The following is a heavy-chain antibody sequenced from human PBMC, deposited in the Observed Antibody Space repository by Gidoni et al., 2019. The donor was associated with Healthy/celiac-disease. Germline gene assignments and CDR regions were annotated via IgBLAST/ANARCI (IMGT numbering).Heavy chain of an antibody. CDR3: AKDAQIVLMVYAVDY. CDR2: ISGSGGST. V-gene: IGHV3-23*01. J-gene: IGHJ4*02. D-gene: IGHD2-8*01. Sequence: EVHPFESGGGLVQPGGSLRLSFAASGFTFSSYAMSWVRPAQGKGLEWVSAISGSGGSTYYADSVKGRFTISRDNSKNTLYLQMNSLRAEDTAVYYCAKDAQIVLMVYAVDYWGQGTLVTVSS. CDR1: GFTFSSYA.